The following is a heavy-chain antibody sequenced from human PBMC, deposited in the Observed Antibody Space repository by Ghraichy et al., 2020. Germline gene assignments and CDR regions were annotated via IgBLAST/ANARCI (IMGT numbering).Heavy chain of an antibody. Sequence: ETLSLTCAASGFTFRNAWMNWVRQAPGKGLEWVGRIKSKTDGGAIDYAASVRDRFIISRDDSKNMVFLEMNRLLTEDTAVYYCTAPYPYFYDTSGLGDAFDIWGQGTMVTVSS. CDR3: TAPYPYFYDTSGLGDAFDI. V-gene: IGHV3-15*07. D-gene: IGHD3-22*01. CDR2: IKSKTDGGAI. J-gene: IGHJ3*02. CDR1: GFTFRNAW.